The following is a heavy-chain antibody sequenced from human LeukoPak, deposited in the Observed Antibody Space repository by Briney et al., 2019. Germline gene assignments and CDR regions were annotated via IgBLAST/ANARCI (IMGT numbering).Heavy chain of an antibody. V-gene: IGHV1-8*02. D-gene: IGHD2-15*01. CDR3: ARVGGSGQAVDAFDI. J-gene: IGHJ3*02. CDR1: GYTFTSYG. CDR2: MNPNSGNT. Sequence: GASVKVSCKASGYTFTSYGISWVRQAPGQGLEWMGWMNPNSGNTGYAQKFQGRVTMTRNTSISTAYMELSSLRSEDTAVYYCARVGGSGQAVDAFDIWGQGTMVTVSS.